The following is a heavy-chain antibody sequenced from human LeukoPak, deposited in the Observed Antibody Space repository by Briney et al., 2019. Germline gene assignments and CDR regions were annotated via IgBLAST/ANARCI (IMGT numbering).Heavy chain of an antibody. D-gene: IGHD6-19*01. CDR1: GFTFSSYG. J-gene: IGHJ3*02. CDR2: ISYDGSNK. Sequence: GGSLRLSCAASGFTFSSYGMHWVRQAPGKGLEWGAVISYDGSNKYYADSVKGRFTISRDNSKNTLYLQMNSLRAEDTAVYYCAKVAANHDAFDIWGQGTMVTVSS. V-gene: IGHV3-30*18. CDR3: AKVAANHDAFDI.